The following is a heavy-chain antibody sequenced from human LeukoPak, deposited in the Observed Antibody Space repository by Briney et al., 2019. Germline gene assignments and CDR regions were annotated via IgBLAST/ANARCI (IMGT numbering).Heavy chain of an antibody. J-gene: IGHJ4*02. Sequence: PSETLSLTCAVYGGSFSGYYWTWIRQPPGKGLEWIGEINHSGSTNYNPSLKSRVTISVDTSKNQFSLKLSSVTAADTAVYYCARGYTYYDILTGYSNTLYYSDYWGQGTLVTVSS. CDR2: INHSGST. D-gene: IGHD3-9*01. CDR3: ARGYTYYDILTGYSNTLYYSDY. V-gene: IGHV4-34*01. CDR1: GGSFSGYY.